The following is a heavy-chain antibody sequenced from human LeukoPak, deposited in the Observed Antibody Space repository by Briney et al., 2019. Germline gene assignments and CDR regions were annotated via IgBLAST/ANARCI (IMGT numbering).Heavy chain of an antibody. CDR1: GYTFSGFY. D-gene: IGHD7-27*01. J-gene: IGHJ2*01. V-gene: IGHV1-2*02. CDR3: AIQPWGSGNNWYFDL. Sequence: ASVKVSCKPSGYTFSGFYIHWVRQAPGQGLEWMGWISPNSGGTDYAQRFQGRVTMTRDTSIGTAYMELSSLRSDDTAVYYCAIQPWGSGNNWYFDLWAVAPWSLSPQ. CDR2: ISPNSGGT.